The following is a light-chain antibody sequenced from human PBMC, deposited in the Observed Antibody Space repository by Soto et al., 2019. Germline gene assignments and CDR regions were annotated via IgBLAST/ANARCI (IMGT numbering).Light chain of an antibody. CDR1: QSVSSD. V-gene: IGKV3-15*01. J-gene: IGKJ1*01. CDR2: GAS. Sequence: EIVMTQSPATLSVSPGERATLSCRASQSVSSDLAWYQQKPGQAPRHLIFGASTRATGIPARFSGSRSGTEFTLTISSLQSEDFAVYYCQLYNDWPQTFGQGTKVEIK. CDR3: QLYNDWPQT.